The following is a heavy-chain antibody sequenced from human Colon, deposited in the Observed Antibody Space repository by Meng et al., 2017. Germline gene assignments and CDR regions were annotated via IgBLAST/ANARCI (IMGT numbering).Heavy chain of an antibody. V-gene: IGHV1-2*06. J-gene: IGHJ4*02. Sequence: QLGSSGAEVKRPGASGKASCKASGYTFTGYYMQWVRQAPGQGLEWMGRINPNNGGANYAQQFQGRVTMTTDTSISTAYMELSRLRSDDTAVYYCARDLSGYYSFVDYWGQGTLVTVSS. CDR3: ARDLSGYYSFVDY. CDR2: INPNNGGA. D-gene: IGHD3-22*01. CDR1: GYTFTGYY.